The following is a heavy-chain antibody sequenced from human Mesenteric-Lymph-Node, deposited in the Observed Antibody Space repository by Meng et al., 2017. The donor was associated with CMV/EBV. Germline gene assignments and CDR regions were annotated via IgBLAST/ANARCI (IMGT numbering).Heavy chain of an antibody. D-gene: IGHD6-13*01. CDR3: AMQYSSSWYYFDY. V-gene: IGHV1-3*01. J-gene: IGHJ4*02. CDR2: INGGNGNN. CDR1: GQTNYGMA. Sequence: KAFGQTNYGMAWDGQAPGKGQRWEWIVCINGGNGNNKDSQKCQGRVTRTRYTNAMIIQMDRSSVKDEDTDLYYCAMQYSSSWYYFDYWGQGTLVTVSS.